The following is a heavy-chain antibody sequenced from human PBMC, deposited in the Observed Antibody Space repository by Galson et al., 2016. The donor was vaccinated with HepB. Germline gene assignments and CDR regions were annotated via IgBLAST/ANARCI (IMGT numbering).Heavy chain of an antibody. Sequence: SLRLSCAASGFTFREYAVTWFRQAPGKGLEWVGLIISNPYGGTADYAASVQGRFTISRDDSKSIAYLQMSSLKTEDTAGYYCTRFFAYWYASSESCYNEYAYDIWGQGTVVTVS. CDR2: IISNPYGGTA. D-gene: IGHD3-10*01. CDR3: TRFFAYWYASSESCYNEYAYDI. CDR1: GFTFREYA. V-gene: IGHV3-49*03. J-gene: IGHJ3*02.